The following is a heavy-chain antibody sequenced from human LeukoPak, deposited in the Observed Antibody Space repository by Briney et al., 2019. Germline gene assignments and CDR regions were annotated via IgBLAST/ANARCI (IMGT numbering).Heavy chain of an antibody. CDR2: ISDSGGNT. V-gene: IGHV3-23*01. CDR1: GFTFNSYA. D-gene: IGHD6-6*01. CDR3: ARHRSSWLIDY. Sequence: GGSLRLSCAASGFTFNSYAMSWVRQAPWERPQWVSGISDSGGNTYYADSVRGRFTISRDNSKNTLYLQMNSLRAEDTAVYYCARHRSSWLIDYWGQGTLVTASS. J-gene: IGHJ4*02.